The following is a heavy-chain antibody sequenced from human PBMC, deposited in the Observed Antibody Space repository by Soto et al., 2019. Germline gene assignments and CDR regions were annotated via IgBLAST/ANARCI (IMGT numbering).Heavy chain of an antibody. D-gene: IGHD3-22*01. CDR2: ISSSSSYI. CDR3: ARYDSSGYSPLNDY. CDR1: GFTFSSYS. Sequence: GGPLRLSCAASGFTFSSYSMNWVRQAPGKGLEWVSSISSSSSYIYYADSVKGRFTISRDNAKNSLYLQMNSLRAEDTAVYYCARYDSSGYSPLNDYWGQGTLVTVSS. J-gene: IGHJ4*02. V-gene: IGHV3-21*01.